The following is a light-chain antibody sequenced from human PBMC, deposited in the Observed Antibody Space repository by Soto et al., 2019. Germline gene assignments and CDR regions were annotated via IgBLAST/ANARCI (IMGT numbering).Light chain of an antibody. J-gene: IGLJ2*01. V-gene: IGLV2-8*01. CDR3: SSYAGSDIFV. CDR1: SSDVGGYNY. CDR2: EVN. Sequence: QSLLTQPPSASGSPGQSLTISCTGTSSDVGGYNYVFWYQQHPGKAPKLMIYEVNKRPSGVPDRFSGSKSGNTASLTVSGLQAEDEADYYCSSYAGSDIFVFGGGTKLTVL.